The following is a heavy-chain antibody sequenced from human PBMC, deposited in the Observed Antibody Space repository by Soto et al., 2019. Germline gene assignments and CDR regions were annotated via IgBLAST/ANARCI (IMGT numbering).Heavy chain of an antibody. V-gene: IGHV4-61*01. CDR2: IHYSGST. CDR3: ARVVPGAEAWFGP. J-gene: IGHJ5*02. CDR1: GGSVSSTSYY. Sequence: PSETLSLTCTVSGGSVSSTSYYWTWIRQPPGKGLEWIGYIHYSGSTNYNPSLKSRVAMSVDTSKNHFSLKLSSVTAADTAVYYCARVVPGAEAWFGPWGQGTLVTVSS. D-gene: IGHD2-2*01.